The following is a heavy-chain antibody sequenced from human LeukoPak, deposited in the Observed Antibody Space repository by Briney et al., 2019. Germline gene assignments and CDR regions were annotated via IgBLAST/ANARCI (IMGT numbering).Heavy chain of an antibody. Sequence: PSQTLSLTCAVSGGSISSGGYSWSWIRQPPGKGLEWIGYIYHSGSTYYNPSLKSRVTISVDRPKNQFSLKLSSVTAADTAVYYCARGLTVTTYYYYYGMDVWGQGTTVTVSS. CDR2: IYHSGST. CDR1: GGSISSGGYS. CDR3: ARGLTVTTYYYYYGMDV. J-gene: IGHJ6*02. V-gene: IGHV4-30-2*01. D-gene: IGHD4-4*01.